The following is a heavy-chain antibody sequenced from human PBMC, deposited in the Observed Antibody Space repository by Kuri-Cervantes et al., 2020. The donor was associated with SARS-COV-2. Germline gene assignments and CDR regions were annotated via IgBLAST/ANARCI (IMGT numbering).Heavy chain of an antibody. Sequence: GESLKFSCAASGFTFSAFTISWVRQAPGKGLEWVSSISSTSVFKYYADSVKGRFTISRDNAKNSLYLQMNSLRAEDTAVYYCATGKTPVRFLEWSNSRGDAFDIWGQGTMVTVSS. D-gene: IGHD3-3*01. CDR1: GFTFSAFT. CDR2: ISSTSVFK. V-gene: IGHV3-21*01. CDR3: ATGKTPVRFLEWSNSRGDAFDI. J-gene: IGHJ3*02.